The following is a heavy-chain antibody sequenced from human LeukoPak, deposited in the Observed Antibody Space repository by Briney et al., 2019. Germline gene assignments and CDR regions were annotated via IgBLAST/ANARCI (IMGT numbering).Heavy chain of an antibody. CDR2: INHSGST. V-gene: IGHV4-34*01. D-gene: IGHD3-22*01. J-gene: IGHJ3*01. Sequence: SETLSLTCAVYGGSFSGYYWSWIRQPPGKGLEWIGEINHSGSTNYNPSLKNRVTISADTSKNQFSLKLTSVTAADTAVYYCARGLIVVANTGTFDFWGQGTMVTVSS. CDR3: ARGLIVVANTGTFDF. CDR1: GGSFSGYY.